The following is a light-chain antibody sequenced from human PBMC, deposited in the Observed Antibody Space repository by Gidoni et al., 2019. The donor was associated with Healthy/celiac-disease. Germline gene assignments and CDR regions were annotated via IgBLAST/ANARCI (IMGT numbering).Light chain of an antibody. CDR3: QQYGSSPWT. CDR1: QSVSSSY. CDR2: GAS. V-gene: IGKV3-20*01. J-gene: IGKJ1*01. Sequence: ELVLTQSPGTLSLSPGERATLSCRASQSVSSSYLAWYQQKPGQAPRLLIYGASSRATGIPDRFSGSGSGTDFTLTISRLEPEDLAVYYCQQYGSSPWTFGQXTKVEIK.